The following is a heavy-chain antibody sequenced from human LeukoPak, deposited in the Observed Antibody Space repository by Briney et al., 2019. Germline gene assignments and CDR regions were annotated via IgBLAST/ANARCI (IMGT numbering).Heavy chain of an antibody. J-gene: IGHJ3*02. Sequence: GSLGLSFAASGFTFTNAWMNWGRQVPGKGLEGVGRIKSTLDGGTTDLAAPVKDRFTVSRDDSKETLYLQMNSLKTEDTAIYYCTTGGYVIVAGTRAFDIWGQGTMVTVSS. CDR3: TTGGYVIVAGTRAFDI. D-gene: IGHD6-19*01. CDR1: GFTFTNAW. CDR2: IKSTLDGGTT. V-gene: IGHV3-15*07.